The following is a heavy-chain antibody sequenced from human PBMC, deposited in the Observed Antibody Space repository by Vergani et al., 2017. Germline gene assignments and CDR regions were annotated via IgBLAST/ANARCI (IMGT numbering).Heavy chain of an antibody. D-gene: IGHD7-27*01. V-gene: IGHV1-69*01. J-gene: IGHJ3*02. CDR3: ARKPDNWGSGDAFDI. CDR2: IIPIFGTA. Sequence: QVQLVQSGAEVKKPGASVKVSCKASGYTFTSYYMHWVRQAPGQGLEWMGGIIPIFGTANYAQKFQGRVTITADESTSTAYMELSSLRSEDTAVYYCARKPDNWGSGDAFDIWGQGTMVTVSS. CDR1: GYTFTSYY.